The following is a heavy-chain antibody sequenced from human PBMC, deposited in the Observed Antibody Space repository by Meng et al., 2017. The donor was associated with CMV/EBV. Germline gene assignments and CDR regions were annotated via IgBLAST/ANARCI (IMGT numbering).Heavy chain of an antibody. Sequence: SGYSISSRNWWGWIRQPPGKGLEWIGYIYYSGSTYYTPSLKSRVTMSVDTSKNQFSLKLSSVTAVDTAVYYCARLGSSSSWVLGWFDPWGQGTLVTVSS. V-gene: IGHV4-28*01. D-gene: IGHD6-6*01. J-gene: IGHJ5*02. CDR1: GYSISSRNW. CDR2: IYYSGST. CDR3: ARLGSSSSWVLGWFDP.